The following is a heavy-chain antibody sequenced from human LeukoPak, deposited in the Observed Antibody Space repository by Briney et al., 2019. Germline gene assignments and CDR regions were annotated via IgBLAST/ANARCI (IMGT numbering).Heavy chain of an antibody. D-gene: IGHD3-3*01. CDR1: GGSISSYY. J-gene: IGHJ4*02. Sequence: SETLSLTCTVSGGSISSYYWSWIRQPPGKGLEWIGYIYYSGSTNYNPSLKSRVTISVDTSKNQFSLKLSSVTAADTAVYYCARLYYDFWSGHLTYYFDYWGQGTLVTVSS. CDR3: ARLYYDFWSGHLTYYFDY. V-gene: IGHV4-59*01. CDR2: IYYSGST.